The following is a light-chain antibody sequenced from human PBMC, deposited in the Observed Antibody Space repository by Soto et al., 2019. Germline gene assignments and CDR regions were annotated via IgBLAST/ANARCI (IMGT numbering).Light chain of an antibody. CDR3: GTWDSSLSVRK. V-gene: IGLV1-51*01. Sequence: QSVLTQPPSVSAAPGQKVTISCSGSSSDIENNYVSWYQQLPGTAPKLLIYDDIKRPSGIPDRFSGSKSGTSATLGITGLQTGDEADYYCGTWDSSLSVRKFGGGTKLTVL. J-gene: IGLJ2*01. CDR1: SSDIENNY. CDR2: DDI.